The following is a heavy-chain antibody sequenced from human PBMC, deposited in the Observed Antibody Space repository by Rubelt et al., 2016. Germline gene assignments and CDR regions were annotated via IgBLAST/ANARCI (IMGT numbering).Heavy chain of an antibody. CDR3: ASEVAATTFFDY. J-gene: IGHJ4*02. Sequence: VKKPGASVKVSCKASGYTFAGYFIHWVRQVPGQSLEWMGRINPNSGGTNNAQKFQGRVTMTRDTSTSTAYMELSRLRSDDTAVYYCASEVAATTFFDYWGQGTLVTVSS. D-gene: IGHD1-26*01. V-gene: IGHV1-2*06. CDR1: GYTFAGYF. CDR2: INPNSGGT.